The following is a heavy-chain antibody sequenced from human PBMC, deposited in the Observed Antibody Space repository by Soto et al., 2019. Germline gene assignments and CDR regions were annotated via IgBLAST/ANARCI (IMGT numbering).Heavy chain of an antibody. J-gene: IGHJ6*02. V-gene: IGHV3-30*03. CDR2: ISTDGGDK. CDR1: GFTFSRYG. Sequence: QVQLVESGGGVVQPGRSLRLSCAASGFTFSRYGMHWVRQAPGKGLDWVAIISTDGGDKYSADSVKGRFTISRDNSKNTLYLQMNSLRPEDTAVYYCARPQRDYDYYYGMDVWGQGNTVIVSS. D-gene: IGHD2-2*01. CDR3: ARPQRDYDYYYGMDV.